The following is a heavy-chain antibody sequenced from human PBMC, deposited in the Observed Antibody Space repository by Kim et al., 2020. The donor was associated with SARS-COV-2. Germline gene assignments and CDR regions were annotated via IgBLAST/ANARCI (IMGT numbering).Heavy chain of an antibody. CDR3: ARAGTSWSIDR. CDR1: GFTFNVFG. J-gene: IGHJ5*02. Sequence: GGSLRLSCAASGFTFNVFGMHWVRHVPGKGLEWVSITSYEGSTNYYADSVKGRFTISRDNSKNTLYLQMNSLRAEDTAVYYCARAGTSWSIDRWGQGALV. CDR2: TSYEGSTN. V-gene: IGHV3-33*05. D-gene: IGHD6-13*01.